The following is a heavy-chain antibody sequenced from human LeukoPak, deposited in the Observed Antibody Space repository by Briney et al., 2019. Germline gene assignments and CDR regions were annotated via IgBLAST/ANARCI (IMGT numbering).Heavy chain of an antibody. D-gene: IGHD5-12*01. CDR3: ARGREMATISPYYFDY. J-gene: IGHJ4*02. V-gene: IGHV4-34*01. CDR2: INHSGST. CDR1: GGSFSSYY. Sequence: SETLSLTCAVYGGSFSSYYWSWIRQPPGKGLEWIGEINHSGSTNYNPSLKSRVTISVDTSKNQFSLKLSSVTAADTAVYYCARGREMATISPYYFDYWGQGTLVTVSS.